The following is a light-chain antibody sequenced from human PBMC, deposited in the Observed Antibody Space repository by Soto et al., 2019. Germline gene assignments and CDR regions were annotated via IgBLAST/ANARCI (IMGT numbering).Light chain of an antibody. Sequence: QCALTQPPPASGSPGQSVTISCTGTKNDIGVYDFVSWYQHHPGKAPRLIIYEVVQRPSGVPDRFSGSKSGNTASLTVSGLQAADEADYFCKSYAGSNTYVFGSGTKVTVL. CDR1: KNDIGVYDF. CDR3: KSYAGSNTYV. CDR2: EVV. J-gene: IGLJ1*01. V-gene: IGLV2-8*01.